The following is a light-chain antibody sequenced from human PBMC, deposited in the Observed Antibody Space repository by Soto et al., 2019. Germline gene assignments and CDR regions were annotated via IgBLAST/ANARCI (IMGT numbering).Light chain of an antibody. V-gene: IGKV3-20*01. Sequence: EIVLTQSPGALSLSPGEGATLSCRASQRISNNWLAWYQQKPGQAPRLLIYGAFNRAAGIPDRFSGSGSGTAFTLTISGLEADDFAVYYCHQYGTTPRSFGQGTMVEVK. CDR3: HQYGTTPRS. CDR2: GAF. CDR1: QRISNNW. J-gene: IGKJ2*03.